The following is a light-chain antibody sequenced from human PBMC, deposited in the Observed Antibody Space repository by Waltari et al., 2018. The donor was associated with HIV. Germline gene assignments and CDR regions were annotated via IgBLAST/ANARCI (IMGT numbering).Light chain of an antibody. CDR3: ATWDDGLNALL. CDR1: SSNIGSHA. Sequence: QSVLTQSPSVSEAPGQRVTISCSGSSSNIGSHAVTRFRQSPGKPPKLLVYHDDLILSRVSDRLSASKSGTSASLAINDLQSEDESLYYCATWDDGLNALLFGGGTKVTVL. CDR2: HDD. V-gene: IGLV1-36*01. J-gene: IGLJ2*01.